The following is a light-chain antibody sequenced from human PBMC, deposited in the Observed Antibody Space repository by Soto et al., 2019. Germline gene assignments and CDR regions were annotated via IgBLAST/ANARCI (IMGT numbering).Light chain of an antibody. Sequence: QSVLTQPASVSVSPVQSITIPCTGTSSDVGGYNYVSWYQQHPGKAPKFMIYDVSNRPSVVSTRFSGSKSGNTASLTISGLQAEDEADYYCNSYTTSNTRQIVFGTGTKVTVL. V-gene: IGLV2-14*01. CDR2: DVS. CDR3: NSYTTSNTRQIV. CDR1: SSDVGGYNY. J-gene: IGLJ1*01.